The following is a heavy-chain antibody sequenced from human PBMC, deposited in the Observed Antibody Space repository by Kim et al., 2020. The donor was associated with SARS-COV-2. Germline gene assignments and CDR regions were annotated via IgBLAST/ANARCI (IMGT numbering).Heavy chain of an antibody. CDR3: ARLGDGGVPYSSGWYYFDY. CDR2: IYYSGST. J-gene: IGHJ4*02. Sequence: SETLSLTCTVSGGSISSYYRSWIRQSPGKGLEWIGYIYYSGSTNYNPSLKSRVTISVDTSKNQFSLKLSSVTAADTAVYYCARLGDGGVPYSSGWYYFDYWGQGTLVTVSS. V-gene: IGHV4-59*08. D-gene: IGHD6-19*01. CDR1: GGSISSYY.